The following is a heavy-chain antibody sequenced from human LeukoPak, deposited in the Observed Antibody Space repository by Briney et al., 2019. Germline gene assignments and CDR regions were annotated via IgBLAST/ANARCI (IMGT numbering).Heavy chain of an antibody. CDR1: GFTFSSYG. Sequence: GGSLRLSCAASGFTFSSYGMHWVRQAPGKGLEWVAVIWYDGSNKYYADSVKGRFTISRDNSKNTLYLQMNSLRAEDTAVYYCAKVIGGWYGVEYFQHWGQGTLVTVSS. D-gene: IGHD6-19*01. J-gene: IGHJ1*01. V-gene: IGHV3-30*02. CDR2: IWYDGSNK. CDR3: AKVIGGWYGVEYFQH.